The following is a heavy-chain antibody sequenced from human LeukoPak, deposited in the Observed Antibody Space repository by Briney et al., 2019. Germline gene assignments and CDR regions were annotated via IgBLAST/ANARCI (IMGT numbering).Heavy chain of an antibody. CDR1: GFTFSNSA. Sequence: SVKVSCKASGFTFSNSAIQWVRQARGQRLEWIGWLVVGSGNANIAQKFQERVTITRDMSTSTAYMELSSLRSDDTAVYYCAADDLNIGYWGQGTLVTVSS. V-gene: IGHV1-58*02. CDR3: AADDLNIGY. CDR2: LVVGSGNA. J-gene: IGHJ4*02. D-gene: IGHD2-15*01.